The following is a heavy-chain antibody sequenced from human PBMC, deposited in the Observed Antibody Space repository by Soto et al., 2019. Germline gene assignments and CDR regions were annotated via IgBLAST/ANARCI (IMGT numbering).Heavy chain of an antibody. D-gene: IGHD2-21*02. V-gene: IGHV3-30-3*01. CDR1: GFTFSSYA. CDR3: ARDVHIVVVTAILHFDY. Sequence: PGGSLRLSCAASGFTFSSYAMHWVRQAPGKGLEWVAVISYDGSNKYYADSVKGRFTISRDNSKNTLYLQMNSLRAEDTAVYYCARDVHIVVVTAILHFDYWGQGTLVTVSS. CDR2: ISYDGSNK. J-gene: IGHJ4*02.